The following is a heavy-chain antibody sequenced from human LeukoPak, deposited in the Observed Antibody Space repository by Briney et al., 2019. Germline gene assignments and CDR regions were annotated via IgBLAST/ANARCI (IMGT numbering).Heavy chain of an antibody. CDR2: INHSGST. CDR1: GGSFSGYY. Sequence: PSETLSLTCAVYGGSFSGYYWSWIRQPPGKGLEWIGEINHSGSTNYNPSLKSRVTISVDTSKNQFSLKLSSVTAADTAVYYCARSVGIYYDSSGYRYYYYYYGMDVWGRGTTVTVSS. J-gene: IGHJ6*02. V-gene: IGHV4-34*01. D-gene: IGHD3-22*01. CDR3: ARSVGIYYDSSGYRYYYYYYGMDV.